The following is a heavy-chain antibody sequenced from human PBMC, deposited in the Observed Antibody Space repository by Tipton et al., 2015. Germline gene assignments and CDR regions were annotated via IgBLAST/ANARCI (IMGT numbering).Heavy chain of an antibody. V-gene: IGHV4-59*08. D-gene: IGHD3-9*01. Sequence: LRLSCTVSGGSISSYYWSWIRQPPGKGLEWIGFIYYSGNTKYNPSLKSRVTMSVDTSKNQFSLKLTSVTAADTAVYYCACQDYDSLTRDYQTVDYWGQGTLVTVSS. CDR3: ACQDYDSLTRDYQTVDY. CDR2: IYYSGNT. CDR1: GGSISSYY. J-gene: IGHJ4*02.